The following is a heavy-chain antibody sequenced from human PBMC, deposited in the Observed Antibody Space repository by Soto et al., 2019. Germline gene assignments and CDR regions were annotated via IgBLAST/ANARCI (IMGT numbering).Heavy chain of an antibody. V-gene: IGHV3-48*01. CDR2: ISSSSSTI. J-gene: IGHJ4*02. Sequence: GGSLRLSCAASGFTFSSYSMNWVRQAPGKGLEWVSYISSSSSTIYYADSVKGRFTISRDNAKNSLYLQMNSLRAEDTAVYYCAREGPDIEPQMPLANWGQGTLVTVSS. CDR1: GFTFSSYS. CDR3: AREGPDIEPQMPLAN. D-gene: IGHD2-15*01.